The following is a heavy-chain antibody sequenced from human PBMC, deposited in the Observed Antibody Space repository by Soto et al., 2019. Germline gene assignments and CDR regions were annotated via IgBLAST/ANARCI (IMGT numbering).Heavy chain of an antibody. CDR2: ISYDGSNK. J-gene: IGHJ6*02. CDR3: ASYGSGSYYIG. CDR1: GFTFSSHA. D-gene: IGHD3-10*01. Sequence: GGSLRLSCAASGFTFSSHAMHWVRQAPGKGLEWVAFISYDGSNKHYADSVKGRLTISRDNSKNTLYLQMNSLRAEDTAVYYCASYGSGSYYIGWGQGATVTVSS. V-gene: IGHV3-30-3*01.